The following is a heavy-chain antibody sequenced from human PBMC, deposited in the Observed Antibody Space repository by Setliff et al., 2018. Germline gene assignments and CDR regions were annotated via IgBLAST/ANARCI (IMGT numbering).Heavy chain of an antibody. V-gene: IGHV3-33*01. CDR1: GFTFSNYG. CDR2: IWNDGSSK. D-gene: IGHD3-3*01. J-gene: IGHJ4*02. CDR3: ARDQGIGLSGSYSFFDY. Sequence: PGGSLRLSCVASGFTFSNYGMHWVRQAPGKGLEWVALIWNDGSSKFYGDSVKGRFTISRDNAKNSLYLQMNSLRAEDTAVYYCARDQGIGLSGSYSFFDYWGQGTLVTVSS.